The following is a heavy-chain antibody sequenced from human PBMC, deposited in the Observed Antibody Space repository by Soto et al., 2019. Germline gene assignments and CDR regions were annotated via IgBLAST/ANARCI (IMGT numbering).Heavy chain of an antibody. CDR1: GYSFTSYW. CDR2: IDPSDSYS. Sequence: PGESLRISWKGSGYSFTSYWISWVRQMPGKGLEWMGRIDPSDSYSNYSPSFQGHVTISADKSISTAYLQWSSLKASDTAMYYCASYSSGRFGMDVWGQGTTVTVSS. D-gene: IGHD2-15*01. CDR3: ASYSSGRFGMDV. V-gene: IGHV5-10-1*01. J-gene: IGHJ6*02.